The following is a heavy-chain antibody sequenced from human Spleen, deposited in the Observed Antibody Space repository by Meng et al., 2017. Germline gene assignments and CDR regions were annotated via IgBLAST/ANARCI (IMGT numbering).Heavy chain of an antibody. CDR1: GFTFSDYY. V-gene: IGHV3-66*02. D-gene: IGHD3-3*01. CDR3: AREYYADY. CDR2: IHSGGST. J-gene: IGHJ4*02. Sequence: VQLVESGGGLVKPGGSLRLSCEASGFTFSDYYMSWVRQAPGKGLEWVSLIHSGGSTYYADSVKGRFTISRDNSKNTLYLQMNSLRVEDTAVYYCAREYYADYWGQGTLVTVSS.